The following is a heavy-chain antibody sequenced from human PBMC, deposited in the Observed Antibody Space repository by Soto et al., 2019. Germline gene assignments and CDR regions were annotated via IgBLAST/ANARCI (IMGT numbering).Heavy chain of an antibody. CDR3: AKDCSGGSCYNWFDP. D-gene: IGHD2-15*01. CDR2: MSYAGSYK. J-gene: IGHJ5*02. CDR1: GFTFSDYG. V-gene: IGHV3-30*18. Sequence: GGSLRLSCAVSGFTFSDYGMHWVRQAPGKGLEWVAVMSYAGSYKYYADSVKGRFTISRDLSGNTLYLQMNSLRAEDTAVYYCAKDCSGGSCYNWFDPWGQGTLVTVSS.